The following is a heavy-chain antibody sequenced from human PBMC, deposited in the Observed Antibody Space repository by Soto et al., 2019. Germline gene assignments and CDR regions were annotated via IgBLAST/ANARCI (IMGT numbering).Heavy chain of an antibody. V-gene: IGHV4-30-4*01. J-gene: IGHJ6*02. CDR3: ARDLRDTADPYYYYGMDV. CDR2: IYYSGST. D-gene: IGHD5-18*01. CDR1: GGSISSGDYY. Sequence: SETLSLTCTVSGGSISSGDYYWSWIRQPPGKGLEWIVYIYYSGSTYYNPSLKSRVTISVDTSKYQFSLKLSSVTAADTAVYYCARDLRDTADPYYYYGMDVWGQGTTVTVSS.